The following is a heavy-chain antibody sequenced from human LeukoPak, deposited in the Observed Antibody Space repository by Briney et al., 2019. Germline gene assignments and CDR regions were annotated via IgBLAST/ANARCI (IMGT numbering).Heavy chain of an antibody. CDR1: GGSISSYY. CDR2: IYYSGST. CDR3: ARAGSSGWY. J-gene: IGHJ4*02. Sequence: SETLSLTCTVSGGSISSYYWSWIRQPPGKGLEWIGYIYYSGSTNYNPSLKSRVTISVDTSKNQFSLKLSSVTAADTAVYYCARAGSSGWYWGQGTLVTVSS. V-gene: IGHV4-59*12. D-gene: IGHD6-19*01.